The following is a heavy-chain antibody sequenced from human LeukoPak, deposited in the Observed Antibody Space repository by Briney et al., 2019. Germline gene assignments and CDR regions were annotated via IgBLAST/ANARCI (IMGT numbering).Heavy chain of an antibody. V-gene: IGHV3-23*01. Sequence: HPGGSLRLSCAASGFTFSSYWMSWVRQAPGKGLEWISGISGSGASTYYADSVKGRFTISRDDSRNTLYLQMNSLRGDDTAVYYCAKDVGKWESLHFFDYWGQGTLVTVSS. D-gene: IGHD1-26*01. CDR3: AKDVGKWESLHFFDY. CDR1: GFTFSSYW. J-gene: IGHJ4*02. CDR2: ISGSGAST.